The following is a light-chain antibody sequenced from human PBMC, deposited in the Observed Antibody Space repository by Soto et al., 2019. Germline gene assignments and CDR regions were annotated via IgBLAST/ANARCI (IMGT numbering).Light chain of an antibody. V-gene: IGKV3-11*01. CDR1: QSVSSY. J-gene: IGKJ1*01. Sequence: EIVLTQSPANLSLSPGERATLSCRASQSVSSYLAWYQQKPGQAPRLLIYDASNRATGIPARFSGSGSGTDFTLTICSLEPEDFAVYYCQQRSNWPRTFGQWT. CDR3: QQRSNWPRT. CDR2: DAS.